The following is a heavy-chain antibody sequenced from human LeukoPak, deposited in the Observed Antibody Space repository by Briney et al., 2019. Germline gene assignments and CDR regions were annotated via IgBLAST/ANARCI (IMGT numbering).Heavy chain of an antibody. CDR3: ASSNPAGSSWRPFDN. CDR1: GFTFDDYA. CDR2: IRYDGSNK. Sequence: GRSLTLSCAASGFTFDDYAMHWVRQAPGKGLEWVAFIRYDGSNKFYADSVKGRFTISRDNSKNTLYLQMNNLRGDDTAIYYCASSNPAGSSWRPFDNWGQGTLVTVSS. V-gene: IGHV3-30*02. D-gene: IGHD6-13*01. J-gene: IGHJ4*02.